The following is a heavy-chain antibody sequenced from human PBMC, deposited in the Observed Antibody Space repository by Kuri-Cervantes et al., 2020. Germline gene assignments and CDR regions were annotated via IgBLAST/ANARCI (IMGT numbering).Heavy chain of an antibody. J-gene: IGHJ4*02. Sequence: GGSLRLSCAASGFTFSSYSMNWVRQAPGKGLEWVSSISSSSSYIYYADSVKGRFTISRDNAKNSLYLQMNSLRAEDTAVYYCARVGIQEYSRGRDYWGQGTLVTVSS. CDR3: ARVGIQEYSRGRDY. CDR1: GFTFSSYS. V-gene: IGHV3-21*01. D-gene: IGHD6-6*01. CDR2: ISSSSSYI.